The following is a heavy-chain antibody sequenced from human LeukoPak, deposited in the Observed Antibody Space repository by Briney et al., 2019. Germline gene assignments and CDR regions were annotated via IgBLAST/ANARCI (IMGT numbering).Heavy chain of an antibody. CDR2: VSAYNGNT. D-gene: IGHD3-10*01. J-gene: IGHJ4*02. V-gene: IGHV1-18*01. Sequence: ASVKVSCKASGYTFTSYGISWVRQAPGQGLEWMGWVSAYNGNTNYAQKLQGRVTMTTDTSTSTAYMELRSLRSDDTAVYYCAREILYYGSGSYHLDYRGQGTLVTVSS. CDR1: GYTFTSYG. CDR3: AREILYYGSGSYHLDY.